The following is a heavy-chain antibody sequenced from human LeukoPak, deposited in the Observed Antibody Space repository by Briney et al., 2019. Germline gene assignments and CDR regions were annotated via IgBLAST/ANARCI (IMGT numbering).Heavy chain of an antibody. CDR2: IYYSGST. CDR1: GGSISSYY. Sequence: SETLSLTCAVSGGSISSYYWSWIRQPPGKGLEWIGYIYYSGSTNYNPSLKSRVTISLDTSKNQFSLKLSSATAADTAVYYCARAGKIVARSYFYYYMDVWGKGTTVTVSS. J-gene: IGHJ6*03. V-gene: IGHV4-59*01. CDR3: ARAGKIVARSYFYYYMDV. D-gene: IGHD3-22*01.